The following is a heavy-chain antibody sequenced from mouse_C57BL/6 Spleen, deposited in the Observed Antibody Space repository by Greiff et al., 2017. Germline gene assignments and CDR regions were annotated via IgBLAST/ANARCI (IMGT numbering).Heavy chain of an antibody. V-gene: IGHV1-80*01. J-gene: IGHJ4*01. CDR1: GYAFSSYW. CDR2: IYPGDGDT. D-gene: IGHD2-3*01. Sequence: QVQLQQSGAELVKPGASVKISCKASGYAFSSYWMNWVKQRPGKGLEWIGQIYPGDGDTNYNGKFKGKATLTADKSSSTAYMQLSSLTSEDSAVYVCANDGYSYYAMDYWGQGTSVTVSS. CDR3: ANDGYSYYAMDY.